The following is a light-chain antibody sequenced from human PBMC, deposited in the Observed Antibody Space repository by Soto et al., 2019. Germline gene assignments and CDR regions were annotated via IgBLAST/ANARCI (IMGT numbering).Light chain of an antibody. Sequence: QSVLTQPRSVSGSPGQSVTISCTGTSSDVGNYNYVSWYQQNPGKAPKVMIYDVSTRPSGVPGRFSGSKSDNTAYLTISGLQAEDEADYYCCSYAGNYPGVFGGGTKLTVL. CDR1: SSDVGNYNY. J-gene: IGLJ3*02. V-gene: IGLV2-11*01. CDR2: DVS. CDR3: CSYAGNYPGV.